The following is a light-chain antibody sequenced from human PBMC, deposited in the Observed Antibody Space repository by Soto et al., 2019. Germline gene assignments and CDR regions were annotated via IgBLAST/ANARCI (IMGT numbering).Light chain of an antibody. Sequence: RQSPATLSVSPGEGATLSCRASQGIGSALAWYQQNPGKAPKVLIYDASSLESGVPSRFSGSGSGTDFTLTISSLQPEDFASYYCQQFNSFPLTFGGGTKVDIK. J-gene: IGKJ4*01. CDR3: QQFNSFPLT. CDR1: QGIGSA. V-gene: IGKV1-13*02. CDR2: DAS.